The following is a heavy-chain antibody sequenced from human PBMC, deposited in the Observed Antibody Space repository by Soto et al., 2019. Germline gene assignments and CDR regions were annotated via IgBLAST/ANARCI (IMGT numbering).Heavy chain of an antibody. V-gene: IGHV1-3*01. J-gene: IGHJ3*02. Sequence: XVKVSCKASGYTFTSYAMHWVRHAPGQRLEWMGWINAGNGNTKYSQKFQGRVTITRDTSASTAYMELSSLRSEDTAVYYCARGSGWYQGAFDIWGQGTMVTVSS. D-gene: IGHD6-19*01. CDR1: GYTFTSYA. CDR3: ARGSGWYQGAFDI. CDR2: INAGNGNT.